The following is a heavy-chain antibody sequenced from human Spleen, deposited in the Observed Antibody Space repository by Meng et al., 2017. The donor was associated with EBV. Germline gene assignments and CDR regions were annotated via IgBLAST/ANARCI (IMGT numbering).Heavy chain of an antibody. V-gene: IGHV1-2*04. CDR1: GYTFSAYY. D-gene: IGHD6-19*01. J-gene: IGHJ4*02. Sequence: QVQLVQSGAEVKKPGASVKGSFKASGYTFSAYYMYWVRQAPGQGLEWMGWINPKNGDTEYAEKFQGWVTLTRDTSISTAYMELTRLRSDDTGVYYCAGERIAVAGTEYPDYWGQGTLVTVAS. CDR3: AGERIAVAGTEYPDY. CDR2: INPKNGDT.